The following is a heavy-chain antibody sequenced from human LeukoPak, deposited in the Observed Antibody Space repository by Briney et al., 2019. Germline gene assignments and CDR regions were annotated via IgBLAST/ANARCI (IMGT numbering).Heavy chain of an antibody. V-gene: IGHV3-7*01. Sequence: QPGGSLRLSCAASGFTFSSYAMSWVRQAPGKGLEWVANIKQDGSEEYYVDSVKGRFTISRDNAKNSLYLQMNSLRAEDTAVYYCARGTLYYGSENYDYWGQGTLVTVSS. CDR3: ARGTLYYGSENYDY. CDR1: GFTFSSYA. CDR2: IKQDGSEE. J-gene: IGHJ4*02. D-gene: IGHD3-10*01.